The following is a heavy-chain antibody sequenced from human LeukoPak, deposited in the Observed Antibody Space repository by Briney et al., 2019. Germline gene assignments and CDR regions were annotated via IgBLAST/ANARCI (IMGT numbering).Heavy chain of an antibody. CDR1: GFTFSSYA. CDR2: ISGSGGST. V-gene: IGHV3-23*01. Sequence: GGSLRLSCAASGFTFSSYAMSWVRQAPGKGLEWVSAISGSGGSTYYADSVKGRFTISRYNSKNTLYLQMNSLRAEDTAVYYCAKDAGDSYGYYHFDYWGQGTLVTVSS. J-gene: IGHJ4*02. CDR3: AKDAGDSYGYYHFDY. D-gene: IGHD5-18*01.